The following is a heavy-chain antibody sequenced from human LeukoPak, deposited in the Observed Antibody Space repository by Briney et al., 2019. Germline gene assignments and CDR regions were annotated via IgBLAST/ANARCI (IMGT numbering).Heavy chain of an antibody. V-gene: IGHV1-69*06. CDR1: GGTFSSYA. Sequence: SAKVSCKASGGTFSSYAISWVRQAPGQGLEWMGGIIPIFGTANYAQKFQGRVTITADNSTSTTYMELSSLRSEDTAIYYCATYYFDIIDYYYWPTPIDYWGQGTLVTVSS. D-gene: IGHD3-22*01. CDR3: ATYYFDIIDYYYWPTPIDY. CDR2: IIPIFGTA. J-gene: IGHJ4*02.